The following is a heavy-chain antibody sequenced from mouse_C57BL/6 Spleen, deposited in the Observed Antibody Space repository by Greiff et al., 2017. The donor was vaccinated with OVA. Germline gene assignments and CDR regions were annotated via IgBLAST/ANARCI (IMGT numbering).Heavy chain of an antibody. Sequence: QVQLQQPGAELVKPGASVKLSCKASGYTFTSYWMQWVKQRPGQGLEWIGEIDPSDSYTNYNQKFKGKATLTVDTSSSTAYMQLSSLTSEDSAVYYCACGYDGWFAYWGQGTLVTVSA. J-gene: IGHJ3*01. V-gene: IGHV1-50*01. CDR2: IDPSDSYT. CDR1: GYTFTSYW. D-gene: IGHD2-2*01. CDR3: ACGYDGWFAY.